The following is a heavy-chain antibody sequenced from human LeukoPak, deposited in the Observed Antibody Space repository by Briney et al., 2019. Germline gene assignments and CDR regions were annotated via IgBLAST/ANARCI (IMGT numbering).Heavy chain of an antibody. Sequence: ASVKVSCKASGGTFSSYAISWVRQAPGQGLERMGRIIPILGIANYAQKFQGRVTITADESTSTAYMELSSLRSEDTAVYYCAIEAVAGVRLDYWGQGTLVTVSS. J-gene: IGHJ4*02. CDR2: IIPILGIA. D-gene: IGHD6-19*01. CDR1: GGTFSSYA. CDR3: AIEAVAGVRLDY. V-gene: IGHV1-69*04.